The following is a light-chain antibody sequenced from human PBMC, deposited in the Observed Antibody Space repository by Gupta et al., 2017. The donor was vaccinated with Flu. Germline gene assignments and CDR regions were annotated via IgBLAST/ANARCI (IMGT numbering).Light chain of an antibody. CDR2: DAS. CDR3: QQRSNWWT. J-gene: IGKJ1*01. CDR1: QSVSSY. Sequence: SPAILSLSPGERATLACGASQSVSSYLDWYQQKPGQAPRLLIYDASNRATGIPARFSGSGSGTDFTLTISSLEPEDFAVYYCQQRSNWWTFGQGTKVEIK. V-gene: IGKV3-11*01.